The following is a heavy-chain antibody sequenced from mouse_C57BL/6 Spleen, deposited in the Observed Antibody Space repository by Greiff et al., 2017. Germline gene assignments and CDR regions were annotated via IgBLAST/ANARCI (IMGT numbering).Heavy chain of an antibody. D-gene: IGHD1-1*01. CDR1: GYSFTGYY. CDR2: INPSTGGT. J-gene: IGHJ2*01. V-gene: IGHV1-43*01. CDR3: ARGYGSSYLYYFDD. Sequence: VQLQQSGPELVKPGASVKISCKASGYSFTGYYMHWVKQSSEKSLEWIGEINPSTGGTSYNQKFKGKATLTVDKSSSTAYMQLKSQTSEDSAVYYCARGYGSSYLYYFDDWGQGTTLTVSS.